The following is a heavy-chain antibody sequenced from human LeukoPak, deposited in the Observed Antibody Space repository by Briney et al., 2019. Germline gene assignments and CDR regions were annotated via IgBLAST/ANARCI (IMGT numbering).Heavy chain of an antibody. CDR3: ARDHRRGYTGYDMPAD. CDR1: GYTFADHY. V-gene: IGHV1-2*02. J-gene: IGHJ4*02. Sequence: ASVKVSCKASGYTFADHYIYWVRQAPGQGLEWMGWLNPITGATRYAQKFQGRLTLTRDTSISTAYMDLSRLKSDDTAVYYCARDHRRGYTGYDMPADWGQGTLVTVSS. D-gene: IGHD5-12*01. CDR2: LNPITGAT.